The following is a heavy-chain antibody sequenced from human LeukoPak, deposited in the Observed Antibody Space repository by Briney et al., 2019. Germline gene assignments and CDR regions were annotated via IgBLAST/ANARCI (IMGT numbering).Heavy chain of an antibody. J-gene: IGHJ4*02. CDR3: ARDVQLERLLH. D-gene: IGHD1-1*01. Sequence: ASVKVSCKASGYTFTGYYMHWVRHAPGQGLEWMGWINPNSGGTNYAQKFQGRVTMTRDKSISTVYMQLSRLRSDDTAVYYCARDVQLERLLHWGQGTLVTVSS. CDR2: INPNSGGT. CDR1: GYTFTGYY. V-gene: IGHV1-2*02.